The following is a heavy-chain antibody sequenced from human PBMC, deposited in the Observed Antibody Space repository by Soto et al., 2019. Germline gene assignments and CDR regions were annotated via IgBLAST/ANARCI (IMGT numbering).Heavy chain of an antibody. J-gene: IGHJ6*03. V-gene: IGHV1-69*02. CDR3: ARSGYCSGGSCPPPLIDV. Sequence: SVKVSCKASGGTFSSYTISWVRQAPGQGLEWMGRIIPILGIANYAQKFQGRVTITADKSTSTAYMELSSLRSEDTAVYYCARSGYCSGGSCPPPLIDVWGKGTTVTVSS. CDR2: IIPILGIA. CDR1: GGTFSSYT. D-gene: IGHD2-15*01.